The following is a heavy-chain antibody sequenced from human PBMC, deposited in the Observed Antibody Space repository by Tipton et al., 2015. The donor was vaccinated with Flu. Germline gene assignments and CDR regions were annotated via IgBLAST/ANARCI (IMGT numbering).Heavy chain of an antibody. V-gene: IGHV4-39*01. D-gene: IGHD3-22*01. CDR3: AGNNYYDSSGYYYSLDY. J-gene: IGHJ4*02. Sequence: TLSLTCTISGGSINSTTHYWGWVRQLPGRGLEWIGNIYHSGRTYYNPSLKSRVTISVDTSKNQFSLKLSSVTAADTTLYYCAGNNYYDSSGYYYSLDYWGQGTLVTVSS. CDR2: IYHSGRT. CDR1: GGSINSTTHY.